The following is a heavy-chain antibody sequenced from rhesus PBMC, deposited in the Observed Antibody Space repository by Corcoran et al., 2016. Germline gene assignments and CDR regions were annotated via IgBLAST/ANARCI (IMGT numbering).Heavy chain of an antibody. V-gene: IGHV4S12*01. D-gene: IGHD6-19*01. Sequence: QVQLQESGPGVVKPSENLSLTCAVSGGTISSGYYYWSWIRQPPRKGLEWIGGIYCHSQRTNYNSPHTARVTFSQDTSKYQFSLTQSSVTATDTAVYYCARALRSPFDYWGQGVLVTVSS. CDR3: ARALRSPFDY. J-gene: IGHJ4*01. CDR2: IYCHSQRT. CDR1: GGTISSGYYY.